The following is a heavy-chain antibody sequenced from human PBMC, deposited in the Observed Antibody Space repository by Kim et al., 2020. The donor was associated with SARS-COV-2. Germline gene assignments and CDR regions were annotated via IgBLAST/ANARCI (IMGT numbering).Heavy chain of an antibody. J-gene: IGHJ6*02. V-gene: IGHV4-61*02. CDR3: ARAEDILTGYYGMDV. Sequence: SETLSLTCSVSGGSIRSGGYYWSWIRQPAGKGLEWIGRIYGSGNTNYKPSLQSRVTMSIDTSKNQFSLKLNSVTAADTAVYYCARAEDILTGYYGMDVWGQGPTVTVSS. D-gene: IGHD3-9*01. CDR2: IYGSGNT. CDR1: GGSIRSGGYY.